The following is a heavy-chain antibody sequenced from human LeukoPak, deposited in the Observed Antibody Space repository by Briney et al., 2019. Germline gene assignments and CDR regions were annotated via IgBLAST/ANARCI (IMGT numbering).Heavy chain of an antibody. CDR2: IYHSGST. D-gene: IGHD2-15*01. CDR3: ARLSGIYCDRGSCFDYFDS. CDR1: GYSISSGYY. V-gene: IGHV4-38-2*02. Sequence: SETLSLTCTVSGYSISSGYYWGWIRQPPGKGLEWIGTIYHSGSTYYNPSLKSRVTVSVDTSKNQFSLRLTSVTAADTAVYYCARLSGIYCDRGSCFDYFDSWGQGTLVTVSS. J-gene: IGHJ5*01.